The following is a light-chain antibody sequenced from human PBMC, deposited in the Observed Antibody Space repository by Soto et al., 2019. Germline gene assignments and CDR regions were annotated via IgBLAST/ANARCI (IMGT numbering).Light chain of an antibody. CDR2: AAS. CDR1: QGISSY. Sequence: AIRMTQSPSSLSASTGDRVTITCRASQGISSYLAWYQQKPGKAPKLLIYAASTLQSGVPSRFSGSGSGTDFTLTIRCLQSEDFATYYCQQYYSYPPRTFGPGTKVDIK. V-gene: IGKV1-8*01. CDR3: QQYYSYPPRT. J-gene: IGKJ3*01.